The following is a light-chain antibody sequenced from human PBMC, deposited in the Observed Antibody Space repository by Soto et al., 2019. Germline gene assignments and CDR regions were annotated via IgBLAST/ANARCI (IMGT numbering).Light chain of an antibody. CDR3: QQSHSAPYT. V-gene: IGKV1-39*01. CDR2: AAS. Sequence: IQMTQSPSSLSASEGDRVTITCRASQSVDAYLHWFQQKPGKPPKLLIYAASTLQSGVPSRFSGSGSETDFILTISSLQPEDFATYYCQQSHSAPYTFGQGTKVEIK. J-gene: IGKJ2*01. CDR1: QSVDAY.